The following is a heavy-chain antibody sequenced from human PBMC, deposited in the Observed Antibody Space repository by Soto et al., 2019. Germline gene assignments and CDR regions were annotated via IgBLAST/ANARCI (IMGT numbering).Heavy chain of an antibody. CDR3: ARDVGTTVTSQRPYYGMDV. CDR2: IYYSGST. J-gene: IGHJ6*02. V-gene: IGHV4-31*03. Sequence: TLSLPCTVSGGSISSGCYYWSWIRQHPGKGLEWIGYIYYSGSTSYNPSLKSRVTISLDTSKNQFSLKLSSVTAADTAVYYCARDVGTTVTSQRPYYGMDVWGQGTTVTV. D-gene: IGHD4-17*01. CDR1: GGSISSGCYY.